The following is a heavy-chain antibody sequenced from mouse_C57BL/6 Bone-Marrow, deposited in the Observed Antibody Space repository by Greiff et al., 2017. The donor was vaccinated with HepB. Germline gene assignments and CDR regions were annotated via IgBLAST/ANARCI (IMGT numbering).Heavy chain of an antibody. J-gene: IGHJ2*01. D-gene: IGHD1-1*01. CDR1: GYTFTGYW. CDR3: ARGESTVEVPYYFDY. V-gene: IGHV1-9*01. CDR2: ILPGRGST. Sequence: QVQLKESGAELMKPGASVKLSCKATGYTFTGYWIEWVKQRPGHGLEWIGEILPGRGSTNYNEKFKGKATFTADTSSNTAYMQLSSLTTEDSAIYYCARGESTVEVPYYFDYWGQGTTLTVSS.